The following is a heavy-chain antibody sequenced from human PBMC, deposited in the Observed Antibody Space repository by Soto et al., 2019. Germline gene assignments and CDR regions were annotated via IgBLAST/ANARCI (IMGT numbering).Heavy chain of an antibody. V-gene: IGHV3-23*01. Sequence: EVQLLESGGGLVQPGESLRLSCAVSGFIFGNYMMTWVRQAPGKGLEWVSTIRDGGESTYYADSVKGRFTISRDNSKNTWYLQIDSVGVEDTAVYYCAPHVHCSGGSCHYDAFDIRGQVTMVTVS. CDR3: APHVHCSGGSCHYDAFDI. D-gene: IGHD2-15*01. CDR2: IRDGGEST. J-gene: IGHJ3*02. CDR1: GFIFGNYM.